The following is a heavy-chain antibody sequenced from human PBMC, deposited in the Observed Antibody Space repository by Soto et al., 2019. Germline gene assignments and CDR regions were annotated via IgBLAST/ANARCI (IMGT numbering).Heavy chain of an antibody. CDR3: ARGPGRLAH. V-gene: IGHV6-1*01. CDR1: GDSVPSNSAA. D-gene: IGHD2-15*01. J-gene: IGHJ1*01. Sequence: PSQTLSLTCVISGDSVPSNSAAWNWIRQSPSRGLEWLGRTYYRSKWYSYYAASVKSRISINPDTSKNQFSLQLTSVTPEDTAVYYCARGPGRLAHWGQGILVTVSS. CDR2: TYYRSKWYS.